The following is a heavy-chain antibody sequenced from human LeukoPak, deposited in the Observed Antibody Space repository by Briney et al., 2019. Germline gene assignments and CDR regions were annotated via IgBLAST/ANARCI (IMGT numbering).Heavy chain of an antibody. J-gene: IGHJ4*02. D-gene: IGHD4/OR15-4a*01. CDR2: IYSDNT. CDR1: GFTVSTNS. CDR3: ARRAGAYSHPYDY. V-gene: IGHV3-53*01. Sequence: GGSLRLSCTVSGFTVSTNSMSWVRQAPGKGLEWVSFIYSDNTHYSDSVKGRFTISRDNSKNTLYLQMNSLRAEDTAVYYCARRAGAYSHPYDYWGQGTLVTVSS.